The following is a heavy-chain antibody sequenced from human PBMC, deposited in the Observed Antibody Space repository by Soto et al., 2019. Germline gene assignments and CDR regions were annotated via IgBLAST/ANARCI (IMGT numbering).Heavy chain of an antibody. CDR2: IYYSGST. D-gene: IGHD2-8*01. J-gene: IGHJ5*02. CDR3: ARGRQLMSWFDP. CDR1: GGSISSYY. V-gene: IGHV4-59*01. Sequence: PSETLSLTCTVSGGSISSYYWSWIRQPPGKGLEWIGHIYYSGSTNYNPSLKSRVTISVDTSKNQFSLKLSSVTAADTAVYYCARGRQLMSWFDPWGQGTLVTVSS.